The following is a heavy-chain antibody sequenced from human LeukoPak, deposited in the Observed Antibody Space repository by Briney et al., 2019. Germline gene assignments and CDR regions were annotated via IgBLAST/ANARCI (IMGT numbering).Heavy chain of an antibody. CDR1: GGSISSYY. V-gene: IGHV4-59*01. J-gene: IGHJ5*02. CDR3: AREGRGGNWFDP. CDR2: VFYSAST. D-gene: IGHD5-24*01. Sequence: PSETLSLTCTVSGGSISSYYWTWIRQPPGKGLERIGYVFYSASTNYNPSLKSRVTISVDTSKNQFSLKLSSVTAADTAMYYCAREGRGGNWFDPWGQGTLVTVSS.